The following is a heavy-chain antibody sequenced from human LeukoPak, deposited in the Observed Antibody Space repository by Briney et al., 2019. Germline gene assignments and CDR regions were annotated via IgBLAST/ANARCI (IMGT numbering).Heavy chain of an antibody. CDR2: IYYSGNT. D-gene: IGHD5-24*01. CDR3: ARERRDGYKVYFDY. V-gene: IGHV4-59*01. Sequence: SETLSLTCTVSGGSISSYYWSWIRQPPGKGLEWIAYIYYSGNTNYNPSLKSRVTISVDTSKNQFSLKLSSVTAADTAVYYCARERRDGYKVYFDYWGQGTLVTVSS. CDR1: GGSISSYY. J-gene: IGHJ4*02.